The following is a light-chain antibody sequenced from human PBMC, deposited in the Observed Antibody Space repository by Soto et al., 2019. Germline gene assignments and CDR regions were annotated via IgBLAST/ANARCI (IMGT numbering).Light chain of an antibody. J-gene: IGLJ1*01. CDR1: SSDVGSYDH. CDR3: ISYTGSSTYYV. Sequence: QSVRTHPASVSWSPGHSITISCSGTSSDVGSYDHVAWYQQFPGKTPKLMIYEVSNRPSGVSSRFSGSKSGNTASLTISGLQAEDEADYYCISYTGSSTYYVFGSGTKVTVL. V-gene: IGLV2-14*01. CDR2: EVS.